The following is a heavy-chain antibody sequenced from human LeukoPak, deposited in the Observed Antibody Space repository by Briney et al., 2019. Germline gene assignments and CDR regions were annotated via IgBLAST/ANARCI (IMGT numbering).Heavy chain of an antibody. CDR2: IYPGDSDT. J-gene: IGHJ4*02. Sequence: GESLKISCKGSGYSFTSYWIGWVRQMPGKGLEWMGIIYPGDSDTRYSPSFQGQVTISADKSISTAYLQWSSLKASDTAMYYCVRQVYDILTGYQDYFDYWGQGTLVTVSS. V-gene: IGHV5-51*01. D-gene: IGHD3-9*01. CDR3: VRQVYDILTGYQDYFDY. CDR1: GYSFTSYW.